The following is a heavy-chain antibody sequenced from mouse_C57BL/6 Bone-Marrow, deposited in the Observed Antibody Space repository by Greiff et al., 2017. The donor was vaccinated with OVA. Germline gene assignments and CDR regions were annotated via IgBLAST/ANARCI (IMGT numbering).Heavy chain of an antibody. CDR2: IDPENGDT. CDR1: GFNIKDDY. V-gene: IGHV14-4*01. D-gene: IGHD1-1*01. Sequence: EVQLQQSGAELVRPGASVKLSCTASGFNIKDDYMHWVKQRPEQGLEWIGWIDPENGDTEYASKFQGKATITADTSSNTAYLQLSSLTSEDTAVYYCLVITTVVEDWFAYWGQGTLVTVSA. J-gene: IGHJ3*01. CDR3: LVITTVVEDWFAY.